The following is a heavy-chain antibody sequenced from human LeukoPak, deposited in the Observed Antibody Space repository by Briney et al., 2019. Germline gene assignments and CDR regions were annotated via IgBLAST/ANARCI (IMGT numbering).Heavy chain of an antibody. J-gene: IGHJ4*02. D-gene: IGHD6-19*01. Sequence: ASVKVSCKASGYTFTSYYMHWVRQAPGQGLEWMGIINPSGGSTSYAQKFQGRVTMTRDTSTSTVYMELGSLRSEDTAVYYCARVAVAGLYLDYWGQGTLVTVSS. CDR1: GYTFTSYY. V-gene: IGHV1-46*01. CDR2: INPSGGST. CDR3: ARVAVAGLYLDY.